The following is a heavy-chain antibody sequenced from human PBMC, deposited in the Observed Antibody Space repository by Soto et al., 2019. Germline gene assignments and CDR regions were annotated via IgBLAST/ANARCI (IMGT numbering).Heavy chain of an antibody. CDR1: GFTFSSYG. D-gene: IGHD3-22*01. CDR3: AKGASYYYDSSGYLDY. Sequence: QVQLVESGGGVVQPGRSLRLSCAASGFTFSSYGMHWVRQAPGKGLEWVAVISYDGSNKYYADSVKGRFTISRDNSKNPLYLQMNSLRAEDTAVYYCAKGASYYYDSSGYLDYWGQGTLVTVSS. V-gene: IGHV3-30*18. J-gene: IGHJ4*02. CDR2: ISYDGSNK.